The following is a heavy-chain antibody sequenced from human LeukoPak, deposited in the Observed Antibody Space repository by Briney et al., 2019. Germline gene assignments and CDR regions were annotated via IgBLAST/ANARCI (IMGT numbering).Heavy chain of an antibody. CDR2: IYPGDSDT. Sequence: GESLKISCKGSGYSFTSYWIGWVRQMPGKGLEWMGIIYPGDSDTRYSPSFQGQVTISADKSISTAYLQWSSLKASDTAMYYCARSFSWFGELLSAFDIWGQGTMVTVSS. CDR3: ARSFSWFGELLSAFDI. D-gene: IGHD3-10*01. J-gene: IGHJ3*02. CDR1: GYSFTSYW. V-gene: IGHV5-51*01.